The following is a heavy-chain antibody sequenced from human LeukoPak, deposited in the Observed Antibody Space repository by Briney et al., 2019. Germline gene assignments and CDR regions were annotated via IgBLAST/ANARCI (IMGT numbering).Heavy chain of an antibody. D-gene: IGHD2-2*01. CDR2: FDPEDGET. J-gene: IGHJ4*02. CDR1: GYTLTELS. Sequence: ASVKVSCKVSGYTLTELSMHWVRQAPGKGLEWMGGFDPEDGETIYAQKFQGRVTMTEDTSTDTAYVELSSLRSEDTAVYYCATVIVVVPAAHLDYWGQGTLVTVSS. V-gene: IGHV1-24*01. CDR3: ATVIVVVPAAHLDY.